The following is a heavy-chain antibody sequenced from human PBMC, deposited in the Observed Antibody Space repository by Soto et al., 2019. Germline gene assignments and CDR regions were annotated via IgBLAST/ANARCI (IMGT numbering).Heavy chain of an antibody. V-gene: IGHV4-39*01. CDR2: VYFTGST. CDR1: GGSVTTNTAY. J-gene: IGHJ4*02. CDR3: AGTVGHRSELFWGEFDS. Sequence: LHLQESGPGLVKPSETLSLICSVTGGSVTTNTAYWTWIRQSPGRGLEWIGNVYFTGSTYYNPSLESRLSMSMDTATNQFSLVLPPVTAADPAVYSCAGTVGHRSELFWGEFDSWGQGTLVTVSS. D-gene: IGHD3-10*02.